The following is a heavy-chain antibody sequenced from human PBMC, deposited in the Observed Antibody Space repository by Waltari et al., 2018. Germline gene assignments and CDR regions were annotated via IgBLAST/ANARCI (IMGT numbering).Heavy chain of an antibody. CDR1: GLPFGSYS. D-gene: IGHD1-7*01. CDR3: AREGAGTTRYYYYYYMDV. V-gene: IGHV3-21*01. CDR2: ISSSSSYI. Sequence: EVQLVESGGGLVKPGGSLRLSCAASGLPFGSYSWNGVRRAPGTGLEWVSSISSSSSYIYYADSVKGRFTISRDNAKNSLYLQMNSLRAEDTAVYYCAREGAGTTRYYYYYYMDVWGKGTTVTVSS. J-gene: IGHJ6*03.